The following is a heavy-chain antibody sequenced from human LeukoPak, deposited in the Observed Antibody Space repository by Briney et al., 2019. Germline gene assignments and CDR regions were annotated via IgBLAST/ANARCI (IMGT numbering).Heavy chain of an antibody. V-gene: IGHV3-30*18. J-gene: IGHJ4*02. Sequence: GGSLRLSCAASGFTFSSYGMHWVRQAPGKGLEWVAVISYDGSNKYYADSVKGRFTISRDNSKNTLYLQMNSLRAEDTAVYYCAKDLDTAMVTYFDYWGQGTLVTASS. CDR3: AKDLDTAMVTYFDY. CDR1: GFTFSSYG. D-gene: IGHD5-18*01. CDR2: ISYDGSNK.